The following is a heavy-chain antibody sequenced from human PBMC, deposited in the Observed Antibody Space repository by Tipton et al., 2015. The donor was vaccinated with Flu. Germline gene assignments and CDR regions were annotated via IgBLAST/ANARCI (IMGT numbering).Heavy chain of an antibody. J-gene: IGHJ6*02. D-gene: IGHD6-19*01. CDR3: AREGLSSGWSIYYYYGMDV. V-gene: IGHV1-18*01. CDR1: GYTFTSYG. Sequence: QLEQSGDEVKKPGASVKVSCKASGYTFTSYGISWVRQAPGQGLEWMGWISAYNGNTNYAQKLQGRVTMTTDTSTSTAYMELRSLRSDVTAVYYSAREGLSSGWSIYYYYGMDVWGQGTTVTVSS. CDR2: ISAYNGNT.